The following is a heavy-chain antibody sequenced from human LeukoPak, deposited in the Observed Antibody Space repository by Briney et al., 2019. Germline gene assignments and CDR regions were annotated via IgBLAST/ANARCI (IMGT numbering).Heavy chain of an antibody. CDR1: GFTFSSYS. D-gene: IGHD6-19*01. V-gene: IGHV3-21*01. CDR2: ISSSSTNI. J-gene: IGHJ4*02. Sequence: GGSLRLSCAASGFTFSSYSMNWVRQAPGKGLEWVSYISSSSTNIYYTDSVKGRFTISRDNAKNSLYLQMNSLRAEDTAVYYCARDTPQWLVLSWGQGTLVTVSS. CDR3: ARDTPQWLVLS.